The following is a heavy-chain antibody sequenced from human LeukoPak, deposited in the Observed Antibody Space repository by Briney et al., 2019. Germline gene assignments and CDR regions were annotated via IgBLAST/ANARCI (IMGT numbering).Heavy chain of an antibody. D-gene: IGHD2-2*01. Sequence: GGSLSLSCAASGFTFSNYAMSWVRQAPGKGLEWFSAISGSGGSTYYADSVKGRFTISRDNSKNTLFLQMNSLRAEDTAVYYCAKHCSSSICCGFDNWFDPWGQGTLVTVSS. CDR3: AKHCSSSICCGFDNWFDP. CDR1: GFTFSNYA. V-gene: IGHV3-23*01. CDR2: ISGSGGST. J-gene: IGHJ5*02.